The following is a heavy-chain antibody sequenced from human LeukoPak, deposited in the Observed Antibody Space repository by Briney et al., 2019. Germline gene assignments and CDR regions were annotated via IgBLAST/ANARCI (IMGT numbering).Heavy chain of an antibody. D-gene: IGHD3-3*01. J-gene: IGHJ5*02. Sequence: PGGSLRLSCAASGFTFSSYAMSWVRQAPGRGLEWVSAISGSGGSTYYADSVKGRFTISRGNSKNTLYLQMNSLRAEDTAVYYCAKDRDYDFWSGYQNWFDPWGQGTLVTVSS. V-gene: IGHV3-23*01. CDR3: AKDRDYDFWSGYQNWFDP. CDR2: ISGSGGST. CDR1: GFTFSSYA.